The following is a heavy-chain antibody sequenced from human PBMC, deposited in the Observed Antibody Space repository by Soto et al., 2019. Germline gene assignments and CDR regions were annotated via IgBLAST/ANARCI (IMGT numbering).Heavy chain of an antibody. D-gene: IGHD6-13*01. Sequence: SETLSLTCTVSGGSISSYYWSWIRQPPGKGLEWIGYIYYSGSTNYNPSLKSRVTISVDTSKNQSSLKLSSVTAADTAVYYCARIRRIAAAGIGSTNYYYGMDVWGQGTTVTVS. CDR1: GGSISSYY. CDR3: ARIRRIAAAGIGSTNYYYGMDV. V-gene: IGHV4-59*01. CDR2: IYYSGST. J-gene: IGHJ6*02.